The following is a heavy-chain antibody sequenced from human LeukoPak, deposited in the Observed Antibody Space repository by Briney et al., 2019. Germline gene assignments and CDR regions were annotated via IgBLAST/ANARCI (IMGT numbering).Heavy chain of an antibody. V-gene: IGHV4-38-2*02. CDR3: ARVRYYDAY. J-gene: IGHJ4*02. Sequence: PSETLSLTCTVSGYSISSGYYWGWIRQPPGKGLEWIGSIYHSGSTYYNPSLKSRVTISVDTSKNQFSLKLSSVTAADTAVYYCARVRYYDAYWGQGTLVNVSS. D-gene: IGHD3-22*01. CDR1: GYSISSGYY. CDR2: IYHSGST.